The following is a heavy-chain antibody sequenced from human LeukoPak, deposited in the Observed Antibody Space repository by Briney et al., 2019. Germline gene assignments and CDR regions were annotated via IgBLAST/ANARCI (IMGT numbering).Heavy chain of an antibody. CDR1: GFTFSSYG. CDR2: ITSSGNYI. D-gene: IGHD3-22*01. J-gene: IGHJ3*02. CDR3: ARDLAFYYYDSSGYFGAFDI. Sequence: GGSLRLSCAASGFTFSSYGMHWVRQAPGKGLEWVSSITSSGNYIHYADSVKGRFTISRDNAKNSLYLQMNSLRAEDTAVYYCARDLAFYYYDSSGYFGAFDIWGQGTMVTVSS. V-gene: IGHV3-21*01.